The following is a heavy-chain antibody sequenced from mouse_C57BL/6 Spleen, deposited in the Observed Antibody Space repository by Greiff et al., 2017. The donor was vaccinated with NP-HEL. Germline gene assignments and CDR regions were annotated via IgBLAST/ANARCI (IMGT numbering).Heavy chain of an antibody. CDR1: GYTFTSYW. D-gene: IGHD2-2*01. V-gene: IGHV1-69*01. Sequence: VQLQQPGAELVMPGASVKLSCKASGYTFTSYWMHWVKQRPGQGLEWIGEIDPSDSYTNYNQKFKGKSTLTVDKSSSTAYMQLSSLTSEDSAVYYCAREGLSTMVTTRAMDYWGQGTSVTVSS. J-gene: IGHJ4*01. CDR3: AREGLSTMVTTRAMDY. CDR2: IDPSDSYT.